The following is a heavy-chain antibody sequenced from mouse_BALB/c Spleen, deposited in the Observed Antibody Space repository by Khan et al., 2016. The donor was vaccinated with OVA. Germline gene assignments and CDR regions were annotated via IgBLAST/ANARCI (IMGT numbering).Heavy chain of an antibody. Sequence: EVELVESGGGLVQPGGSRQLSCAASGFTFSSYGMHWVRQAPEKGLACVSYISGDSSTIYSADTVKGRFTISRDNPKNTLFLQMTSLMSEDTARYYCATSYFYGYYFDYWGPGTTLTVSS. J-gene: IGHJ2*01. V-gene: IGHV5-17*02. CDR3: ATSYFYGYYFDY. CDR2: ISGDSSTI. CDR1: GFTFSSYG. D-gene: IGHD1-1*01.